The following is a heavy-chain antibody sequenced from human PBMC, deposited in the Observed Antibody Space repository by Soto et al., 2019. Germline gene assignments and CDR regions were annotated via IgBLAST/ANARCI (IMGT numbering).Heavy chain of an antibody. CDR3: ARWAPDAFHV. J-gene: IGHJ3*01. Sequence: PSETLSLTCTVSGGSMISYYWSWIRQPPGRGLEWIGYIYYGGSTNYNPSLKSRVTISVDTSKNQFSLKLSSVTAADAAVYFCARWAPDAFHVWGQGTLVTVSS. CDR2: IYYGGST. CDR1: GGSMISYY. V-gene: IGHV4-59*08.